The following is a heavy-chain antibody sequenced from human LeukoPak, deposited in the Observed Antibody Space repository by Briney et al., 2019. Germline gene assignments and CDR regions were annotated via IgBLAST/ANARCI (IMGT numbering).Heavy chain of an antibody. D-gene: IGHD4-11*01. Sequence: PAETLSLTCTVSGGSISSDHWNWIRQPPGKGLEWIGCIYYSGRTYYNPSLKSRVSISVDMSKSHFSLRLTSVTAADTAVYYCARFRTLTTHFDYWGQGTLVTVSS. CDR3: ARFRTLTTHFDY. J-gene: IGHJ4*02. CDR2: IYYSGRT. V-gene: IGHV4-59*01. CDR1: GGSISSDH.